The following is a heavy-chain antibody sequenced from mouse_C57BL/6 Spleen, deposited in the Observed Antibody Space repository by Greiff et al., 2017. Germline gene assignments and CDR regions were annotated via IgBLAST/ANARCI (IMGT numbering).Heavy chain of an antibody. D-gene: IGHD1-1*01. V-gene: IGHV1-74*01. CDR1: GYTFTSYW. J-gene: IGHJ1*03. Sequence: VQLQQPGAELVKPGASVKVSCKASGYTFTSYWMHWVKQRPGQGLEWIGRIHPSDSDTNYNQKFKGKATLTAEKSSSTAYMQLSSLTSEDAAVYFCARQGGSSPYWDFDVWGTGTTVTVSS. CDR3: ARQGGSSPYWDFDV. CDR2: IHPSDSDT.